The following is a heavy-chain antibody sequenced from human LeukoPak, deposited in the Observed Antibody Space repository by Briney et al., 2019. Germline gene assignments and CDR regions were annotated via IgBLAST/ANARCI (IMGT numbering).Heavy chain of an antibody. J-gene: IGHJ6*03. Sequence: QTGGSLRLSCAASGFIFSDYGIHWVRQAPGKGLEWVAFIRFDATIKYYADSVKGRLTISRDNSKYTVYFQMNSLRPEDTAVYYCARADYYFFMDVWGKGTTVTVSS. CDR2: IRFDATIK. D-gene: IGHD6-19*01. CDR1: GFIFSDYG. CDR3: ARADYYFFMDV. V-gene: IGHV3-30*02.